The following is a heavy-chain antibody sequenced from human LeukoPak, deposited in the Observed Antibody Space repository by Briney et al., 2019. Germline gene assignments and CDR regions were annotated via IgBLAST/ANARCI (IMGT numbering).Heavy chain of an antibody. V-gene: IGHV4-34*01. CDR2: INHSGST. Sequence: SETLSLTCAVYGGSFSGYYWSWIRQPPGKGLEWIGEINHSGSTNYNPSLKSRVTISVDTSKNQFSLKLSSVTAADTAVYYCARHSSSWYDHYFDYWGQGTLVTVSS. CDR1: GGSFSGYY. D-gene: IGHD6-13*01. CDR3: ARHSSSWYDHYFDY. J-gene: IGHJ4*02.